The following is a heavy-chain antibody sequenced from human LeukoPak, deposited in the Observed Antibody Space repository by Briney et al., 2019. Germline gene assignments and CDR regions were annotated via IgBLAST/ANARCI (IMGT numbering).Heavy chain of an antibody. V-gene: IGHV4-61*02. CDR3: ARSVVVAVDNWFDP. D-gene: IGHD2-15*01. Sequence: PSETLSLTCTVSGGSISSGSYYWSWIRQPAGKGLEWIGRIYTSGSTNYNPSLKSRVTISVDTSKNQFSLKLSSVTAADTAVYYCARSVVVAVDNWFDPWGQGTLVTVSS. CDR2: IYTSGST. J-gene: IGHJ5*02. CDR1: GGSISSGSYY.